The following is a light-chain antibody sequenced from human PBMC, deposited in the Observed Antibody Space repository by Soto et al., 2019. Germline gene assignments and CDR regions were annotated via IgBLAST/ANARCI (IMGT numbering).Light chain of an antibody. Sequence: ELVLTQSPGTLSLSPGERATLSCRASQSVSSSYLAWYQQKPGQAPRLLIYAASSRATGIPDRFSGSGSGPDFTLTISRLEPEDFAVYFCQQYGTSLPFTFSQGTKVEIK. V-gene: IGKV3-20*01. CDR3: QQYGTSLPFT. J-gene: IGKJ2*01. CDR2: AAS. CDR1: QSVSSSY.